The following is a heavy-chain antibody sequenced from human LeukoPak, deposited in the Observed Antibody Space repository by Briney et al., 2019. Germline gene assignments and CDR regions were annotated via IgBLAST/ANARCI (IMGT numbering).Heavy chain of an antibody. V-gene: IGHV3-66*02. D-gene: IGHD5-24*01. J-gene: IGHJ6*03. CDR3: ARDRGDGYNYRYYYYMDV. Sequence: GGSLRLSCAASGFTVRSNYMSWVRQAPGKGLEWVSVIYSGGSTYYADSVKGRFTISRDNSKNTLYLQMNSLRAEDTAVYYCARDRGDGYNYRYYYYMDVWGKGTTVTLSS. CDR1: GFTVRSNY. CDR2: IYSGGST.